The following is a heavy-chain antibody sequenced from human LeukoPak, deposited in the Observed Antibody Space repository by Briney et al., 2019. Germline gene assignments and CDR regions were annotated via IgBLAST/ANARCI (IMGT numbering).Heavy chain of an antibody. CDR3: ARSRELYYDFWSGHNWFDP. CDR1: GCTFSSYA. V-gene: IGHV1-69*04. J-gene: IGHJ5*02. CDR2: IIPIRGIA. Sequence: ASVKLSCKASGCTFSSYAISWVRQAPGQGLEWMGRIIPIRGIANYAQKFQGRVTITADKYKCTAYMELSRLRSENEAVYYCARSRELYYDFWSGHNWFDPWGQGTLVTVSS. D-gene: IGHD3-3*01.